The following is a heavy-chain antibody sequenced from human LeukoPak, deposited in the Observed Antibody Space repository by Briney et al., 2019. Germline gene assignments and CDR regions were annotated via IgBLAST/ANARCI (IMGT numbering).Heavy chain of an antibody. J-gene: IGHJ4*02. D-gene: IGHD6-19*01. CDR3: ARDSHGGRGWYGFFDY. V-gene: IGHV4-34*01. CDR1: GGSFSGYY. CDR2: INHSGST. Sequence: SETLSLTCAVYGGSFSGYYWSWIRQPPGKGLEWIGEINHSGSTNYNPSLKSRVTMSVDTSKNQFSLRLSSVTAADTAVYYCARDSHGGRGWYGFFDYWGQRTLVTVSS.